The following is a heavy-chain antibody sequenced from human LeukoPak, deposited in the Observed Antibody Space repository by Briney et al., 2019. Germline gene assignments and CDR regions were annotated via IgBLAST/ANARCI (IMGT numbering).Heavy chain of an antibody. CDR3: ARSGGYGWDY. CDR1: GFIFSNYW. J-gene: IGHJ4*02. V-gene: IGHV3-7*01. Sequence: AGGSLRLSCAASGFIFSNYWMTWVRQAPGKALEWVANIKPDGSGEYYVDSLRGRFTISRDNAENSLFLQINNLRVDDTDVYYCARSGGYGWDYWGQGAVVTVSS. D-gene: IGHD5-12*01. CDR2: IKPDGSGE.